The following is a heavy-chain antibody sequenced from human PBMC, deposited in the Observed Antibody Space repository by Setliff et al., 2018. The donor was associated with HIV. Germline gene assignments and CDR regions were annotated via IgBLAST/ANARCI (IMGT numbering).Heavy chain of an antibody. J-gene: IGHJ6*02. CDR1: GFSFSGSV. Sequence: LRLSCAASGFSFSGSVIHWVRQTSGKRLEWVGHIRTKANNYATDYLPSLRGSFTISRDNSKNILYLQMSSLRVEDTALYYCAKELEKGLWYGDHYFYYGMDVWGQGTTVTVSS. CDR2: IRTKANNYAT. D-gene: IGHD3-10*01. CDR3: AKELEKGLWYGDHYFYYGMDV. V-gene: IGHV3-73*01.